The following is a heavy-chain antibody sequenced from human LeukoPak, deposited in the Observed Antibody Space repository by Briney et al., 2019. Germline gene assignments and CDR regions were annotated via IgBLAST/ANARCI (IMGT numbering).Heavy chain of an antibody. Sequence: ASVKVSCKASGYTFTSYAMNWVRQATGQGLEWMGWMNPNSGNTGYAQKFQGRVTITRNTSISTAYTELSSLRSEDTAVYYCARSYYDFWSGYYTTNWFDPWGQGTLVTVSS. J-gene: IGHJ5*02. CDR3: ARSYYDFWSGYYTTNWFDP. V-gene: IGHV1-8*03. CDR2: MNPNSGNT. CDR1: GYTFTSYA. D-gene: IGHD3-3*01.